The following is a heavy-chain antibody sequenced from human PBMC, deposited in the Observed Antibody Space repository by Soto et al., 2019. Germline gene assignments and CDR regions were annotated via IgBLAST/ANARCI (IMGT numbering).Heavy chain of an antibody. V-gene: IGHV3-7*05. Sequence: GGSRRLSCAASGVTFSSYWMSWVRQAPGKGLEWVANIKQDGSEKYYVDSVKGRFTISRDNAKNSLYLQMNSLRAEDTAVYYCARDFIWFGEPIWGQGTLVTVSS. CDR3: ARDFIWFGEPI. J-gene: IGHJ4*02. CDR1: GVTFSSYW. CDR2: IKQDGSEK. D-gene: IGHD3-10*01.